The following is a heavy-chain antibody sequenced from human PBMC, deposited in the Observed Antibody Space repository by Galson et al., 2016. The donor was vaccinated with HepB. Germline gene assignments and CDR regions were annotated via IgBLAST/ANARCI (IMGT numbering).Heavy chain of an antibody. Sequence: SLRLSCAASGFTFSTYPMGWARQAPGKGPEWVSGINAGVNNSYHPDSVKGRFAISRDNSKNTLYLQLDNLRGEDTAVYYCVKYVGLDGFDYWGQGTLVIVSS. V-gene: IGHV3-23*01. J-gene: IGHJ4*02. CDR1: GFTFSTYP. CDR2: INAGVNNS. D-gene: IGHD3/OR15-3a*01. CDR3: VKYVGLDGFDY.